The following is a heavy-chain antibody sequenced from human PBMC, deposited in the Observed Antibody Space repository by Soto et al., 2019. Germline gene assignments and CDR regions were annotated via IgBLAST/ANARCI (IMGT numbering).Heavy chain of an antibody. CDR1: GYTFTSYG. Sequence: QVPLVQSGAEVKKPGASVKVSCKVSGYTFTSYGISWVRQAPGQGLEWMGWISAYNGNTNYAQRLQGRVTLTTDTSTSTAYMELRSLRSDDTAVYFCARDPELTVNTAQKFDYWGQGTLVTVSS. D-gene: IGHD5-18*01. J-gene: IGHJ4*02. V-gene: IGHV1-18*01. CDR3: ARDPELTVNTAQKFDY. CDR2: ISAYNGNT.